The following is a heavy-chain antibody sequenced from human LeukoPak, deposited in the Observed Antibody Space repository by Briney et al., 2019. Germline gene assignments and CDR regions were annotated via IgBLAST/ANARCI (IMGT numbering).Heavy chain of an antibody. Sequence: SQTLSLTCAVSGGSISSGGYSWSWIRQPPGKGLEWIGSIYYSGSTYYNPSLKSRVTISVDTSKNQFSLKLSSVTAADTAVYYCARLGFQDGYNSWGQGTLVTVSS. CDR3: ARLGFQDGYNS. J-gene: IGHJ4*02. CDR1: GGSISSGGYS. V-gene: IGHV4-30-2*03. D-gene: IGHD5-24*01. CDR2: IYYSGST.